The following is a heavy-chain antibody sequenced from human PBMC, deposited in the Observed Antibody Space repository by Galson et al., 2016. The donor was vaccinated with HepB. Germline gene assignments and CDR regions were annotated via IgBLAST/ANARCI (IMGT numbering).Heavy chain of an antibody. CDR3: ARAAGHGHYGSGSRFDY. CDR1: GFTFSDYY. V-gene: IGHV3-11*06. CDR2: ISSSGSYT. D-gene: IGHD3-10*01. J-gene: IGHJ4*02. Sequence: SLRLSCAASGFTFSDYYMSWIRQGPGKGLEWVSYISSSGSYTNYADSVKGRFTISRDNAKNSLQLQMNSLRAEDTAVYYCARAAGHGHYGSGSRFDYWGQGTLVTVSS.